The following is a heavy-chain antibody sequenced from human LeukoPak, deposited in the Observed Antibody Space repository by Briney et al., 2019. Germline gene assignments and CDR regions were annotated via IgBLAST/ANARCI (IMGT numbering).Heavy chain of an antibody. CDR3: ARGWLLRPFDY. Sequence: SETLSLTCTVSGGSISSYYWSWIRQPPGKGLEWIGYIYTSGSTNYNPSLKSRVTISVDASKNQFSLKLSSVTAADTAVYYCARGWLLRPFDYWGQGTLVTVSS. J-gene: IGHJ4*02. CDR2: IYTSGST. V-gene: IGHV4-4*09. CDR1: GGSISSYY. D-gene: IGHD3-22*01.